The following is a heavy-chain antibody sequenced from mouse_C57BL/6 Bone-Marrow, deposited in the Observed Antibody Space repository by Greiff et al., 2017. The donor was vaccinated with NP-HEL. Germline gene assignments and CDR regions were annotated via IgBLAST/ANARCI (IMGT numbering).Heavy chain of an antibody. CDR1: GYTFTSYW. J-gene: IGHJ4*01. CDR3: ARPDYNGSSHYYAMDY. Sequence: QVQLQQPGAELVKPGASVKMSCKASGYTFTSYWITWVKQRPGQGLEWIGDIYPGSGSTNYNEKFKSRVTLTVDTSSSTAYMQLSSLTSEDSAFYYCARPDYNGSSHYYAMDYWGQGTSVTVSS. D-gene: IGHD1-1*01. CDR2: IYPGSGST. V-gene: IGHV1-55*01.